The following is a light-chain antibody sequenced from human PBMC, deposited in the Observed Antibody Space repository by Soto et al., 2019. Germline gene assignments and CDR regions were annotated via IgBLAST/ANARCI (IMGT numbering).Light chain of an antibody. Sequence: EIVMTQSPATLSVSPGERATLSCRASQSVSSNLAWYQQKPGQAPRLLIYGASTRATGIPARFSGSGSGTEFTLTICSLQSEDFAVYYCQQYNNWPPIITFGPGTKVDIK. CDR2: GAS. CDR3: QQYNNWPPIIT. J-gene: IGKJ3*01. CDR1: QSVSSN. V-gene: IGKV3-15*01.